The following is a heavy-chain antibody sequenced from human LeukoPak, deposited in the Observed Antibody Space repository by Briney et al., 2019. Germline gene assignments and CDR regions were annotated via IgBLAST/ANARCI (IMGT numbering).Heavy chain of an antibody. V-gene: IGHV4-39*02. CDR2: MYYRGTT. D-gene: IGHD2-21*01. CDR3: AREYSRSVVAGSRPDL. J-gene: IGHJ4*02. CDR1: GGSISSSSYS. Sequence: PSETLSLTCSVSGGSISSSSYSWGWIRQSPGKGLEWIGSMYYRGTTYENSSLKSRLTLSIDTSNNQFSLKLTSVTAADTAVYFCAREYSRSVVAGSRPDLWGQGLLVTVSS.